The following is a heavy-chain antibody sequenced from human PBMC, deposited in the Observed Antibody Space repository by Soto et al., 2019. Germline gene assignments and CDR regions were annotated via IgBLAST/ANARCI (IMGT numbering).Heavy chain of an antibody. CDR2: IYPGDSDT. CDR1: GYSFTSYW. J-gene: IGHJ4*02. D-gene: IGHD5-12*01. V-gene: IGHV5-51*01. Sequence: GESLKISCKGSGYSFTSYWIGWVRQMPGKGLEWMGIIYPGDSDTRYSPSFQGQVTISADKSISTAYLQWSSLKASDTAMYYCARPFSGYEGFNYFDYWGQGTLVTVSS. CDR3: ARPFSGYEGFNYFDY.